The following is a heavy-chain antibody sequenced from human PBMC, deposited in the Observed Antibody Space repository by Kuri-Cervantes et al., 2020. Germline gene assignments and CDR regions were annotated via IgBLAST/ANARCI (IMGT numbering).Heavy chain of an antibody. J-gene: IGHJ6*02. CDR3: ARKGGHELREPYYYGMDV. CDR1: GFTFSSYA. Sequence: GGSLRLSCAASGFTFSSYAMHWVRQAPGKGLEWVAVISYDGSNKYYADSVKGRFTISRDNSKNTLYLQMNSLRAEDTAVYYCARKGGHELREPYYYGMDVWSQGSTVTVSS. CDR2: ISYDGSNK. D-gene: IGHD1-14*01. V-gene: IGHV3-30-3*01.